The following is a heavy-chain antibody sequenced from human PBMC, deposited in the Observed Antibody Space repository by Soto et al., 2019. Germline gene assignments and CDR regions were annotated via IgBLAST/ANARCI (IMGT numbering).Heavy chain of an antibody. CDR2: ISAYNGNT. CDR3: ARDTDYDFWSGYQVPPPYYYYGMDV. CDR1: GYTFTSYG. D-gene: IGHD3-3*01. V-gene: IGHV1-18*04. J-gene: IGHJ6*02. Sequence: AASVKVSCKASGYTFTSYGISWVRQAPGQGLEWMGWISAYNGNTNYAQKLQGRVTMTTDTSTSTAYMELRSLRSDDTAVYYCARDTDYDFWSGYQVPPPYYYYGMDVWGQGTTFTVSS.